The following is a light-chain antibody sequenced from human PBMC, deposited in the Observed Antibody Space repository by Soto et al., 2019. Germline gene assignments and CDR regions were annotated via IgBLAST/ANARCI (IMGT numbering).Light chain of an antibody. V-gene: IGLV1-40*01. Sequence: QSVLTQPPSVSGAPGQRVTFSCTGSSSNIGAGYDVHWYQQFPGTAPKLLISGNINRPSGIPDRFSGSKSGTSASLAITGLQTEDEADYYCQSYDVSLTDEVFGTGTKLTVL. CDR3: QSYDVSLTDEV. CDR1: SSNIGAGYD. CDR2: GNI. J-gene: IGLJ1*01.